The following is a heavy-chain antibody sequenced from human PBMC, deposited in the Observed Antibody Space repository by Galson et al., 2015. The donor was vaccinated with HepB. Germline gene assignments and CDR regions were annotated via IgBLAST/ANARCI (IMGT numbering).Heavy chain of an antibody. J-gene: IGHJ4*02. D-gene: IGHD3-10*01. V-gene: IGHV1-2*02. Sequence: SVKVSCKASGYTFTGYYMHWVRQAPGQGLEWMGWINPNSGGTNYAQKFQGRVTMTRDTSISTAYMELSRLRSDDTAVYYCARLGSITMVRGVILYDYWGQGTLVTVSS. CDR3: ARLGSITMVRGVILYDY. CDR1: GYTFTGYY. CDR2: INPNSGGT.